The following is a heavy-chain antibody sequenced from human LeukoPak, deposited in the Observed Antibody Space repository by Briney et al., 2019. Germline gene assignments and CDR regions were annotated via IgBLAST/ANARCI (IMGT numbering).Heavy chain of an antibody. V-gene: IGHV3-21*01. CDR1: GFTFSSYT. CDR3: AREWGPAAMAHTLN. Sequence: GGSLGLSCVVSGFTFSSYTMNWVRQAPGRGLEWVSSISSSGSYMFYADSVKGRFTISRDNAKNSLYLQMNSLRAEDTAVYYCAREWGPAAMAHTLNWGQGTLVTVSS. D-gene: IGHD2-2*01. CDR2: ISSSGSYM. J-gene: IGHJ4*02.